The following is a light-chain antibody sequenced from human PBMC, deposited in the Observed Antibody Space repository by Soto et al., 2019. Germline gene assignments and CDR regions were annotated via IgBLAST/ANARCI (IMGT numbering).Light chain of an antibody. Sequence: QSVLTQPASVSGSPGQSITISCTGTTSDVGSYNFVSWYQHLPGKAPKLMIYDVNNRPSGVSNRFSGSKSGSTASLTISGLQAEDEAEYFCSSFSSASTLVVFGGGTKPTVL. V-gene: IGLV2-14*03. CDR2: DVN. CDR1: TSDVGSYNF. J-gene: IGLJ2*01. CDR3: SSFSSASTLVV.